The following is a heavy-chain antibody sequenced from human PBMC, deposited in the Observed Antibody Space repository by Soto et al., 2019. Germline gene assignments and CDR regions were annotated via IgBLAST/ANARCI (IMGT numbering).Heavy chain of an antibody. D-gene: IGHD2-15*01. CDR2: INPNSGGT. J-gene: IGHJ4*02. CDR3: ARGWRASGRHFDC. Sequence: SVKVSCKASGYTFTGYYVHWVRQAPGQGLEWMGWINPNSGGTNYAQKFQGWVTMTRDTSISTAYMELSRLRSDDTAVYYCARGWRASGRHFDCCGQGTLVPVSS. CDR1: GYTFTGYY. V-gene: IGHV1-2*04.